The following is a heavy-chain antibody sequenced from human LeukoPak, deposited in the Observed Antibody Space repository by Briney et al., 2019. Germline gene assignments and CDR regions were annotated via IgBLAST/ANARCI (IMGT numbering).Heavy chain of an antibody. J-gene: IGHJ4*02. Sequence: HPGGSLRLSCAASGFTFSSYAMSWVRQAPGKGLEWVSGISGSGSSTYFADSVKGRFTISGDNSKNTLYLQMNSLRAEDTAVYYCAIAYYYDSRGSYYFEYWGQGTLVTVSS. V-gene: IGHV3-23*01. CDR2: ISGSGSST. CDR3: AIAYYYDSRGSYYFEY. D-gene: IGHD3-22*01. CDR1: GFTFSSYA.